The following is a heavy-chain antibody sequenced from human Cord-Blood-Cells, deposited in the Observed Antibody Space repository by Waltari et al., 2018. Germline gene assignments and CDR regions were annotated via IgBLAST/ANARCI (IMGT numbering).Heavy chain of an antibody. CDR1: GGSISSSSYY. CDR3: ARHWVWFGELLYFDY. V-gene: IGHV4-39*01. CDR2: IYYSGST. D-gene: IGHD3-10*01. Sequence: QLQLQESGPGLVKPSETLSLTCTVSGGSISSSSYYWGWIRQPPGKGLEWIGSIYYSGSTYYSPSLKSRVTISVDTSKNQFSLKLSSVTAADTAVYYCARHWVWFGELLYFDYWGQGTLVTVSS. J-gene: IGHJ4*02.